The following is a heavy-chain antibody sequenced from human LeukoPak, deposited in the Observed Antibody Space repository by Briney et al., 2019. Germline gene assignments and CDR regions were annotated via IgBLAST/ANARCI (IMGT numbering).Heavy chain of an antibody. CDR2: INSDGSST. CDR1: GFTFSSYL. J-gene: IGHJ6*02. Sequence: GGSLRLSCAASGFTFSSYLMHWVRQAPGKGLVWVSRINSDGSSTSYADSVKGRFTISRDNSKNTLYLQMNSLRAEDTAVYYCAKVSGITGTGDVWGQGTTVTVSS. CDR3: AKVSGITGTGDV. V-gene: IGHV3-74*01. D-gene: IGHD1-20*01.